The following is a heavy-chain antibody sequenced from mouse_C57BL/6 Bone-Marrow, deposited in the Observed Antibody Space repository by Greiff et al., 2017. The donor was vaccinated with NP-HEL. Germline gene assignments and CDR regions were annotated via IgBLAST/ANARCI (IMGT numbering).Heavy chain of an antibody. CDR3: ARIYYDYADY. Sequence: EVQVVESGGDLVKPGGSLKLSCAASGFTFSSYGMSWVRQTPDKRLEWVATISSGGSYTYYPDSVKGRFTISRDNAKNTLYLQMSSLKSEDTAMYYCARIYYDYADYWGQGTTLTVSS. CDR1: GFTFSSYG. J-gene: IGHJ2*01. V-gene: IGHV5-6*01. CDR2: ISSGGSYT. D-gene: IGHD2-4*01.